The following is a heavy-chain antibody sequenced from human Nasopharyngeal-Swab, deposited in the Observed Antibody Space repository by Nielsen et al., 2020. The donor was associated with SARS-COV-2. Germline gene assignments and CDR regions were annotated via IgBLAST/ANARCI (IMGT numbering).Heavy chain of an antibody. V-gene: IGHV3-48*03. CDR1: GFTLRSYE. D-gene: IGHD6-13*01. J-gene: IGHJ4*02. CDR2: ISSSGSTI. CDR3: ARDGRAAAGTDDY. Sequence: GGSLRLSCAASGFTLRSYEMNWVRQAPGKGLEWVSYISSSGSTIYYADSVKGRFTISRDNAKNSLYLQMNSLRAEDTAVYYCARDGRAAAGTDDYWGQGTLVTVSS.